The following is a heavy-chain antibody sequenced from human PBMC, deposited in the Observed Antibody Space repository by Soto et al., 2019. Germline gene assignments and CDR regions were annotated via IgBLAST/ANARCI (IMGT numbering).Heavy chain of an antibody. CDR3: ARLAAPPHYYYYGMDV. CDR1: GGTFSSYA. J-gene: IGHJ6*02. V-gene: IGHV1-69*13. Sequence: SVKVSCKASGGTFSSYAISWVRQAPGQGLEWMGGIIPIFGTANYAQKFQGRVTITADESTSTAYMELSSLRSEDTAVYYCARLAAPPHYYYYGMDVWGQGTTGTVSS. D-gene: IGHD6-6*01. CDR2: IIPIFGTA.